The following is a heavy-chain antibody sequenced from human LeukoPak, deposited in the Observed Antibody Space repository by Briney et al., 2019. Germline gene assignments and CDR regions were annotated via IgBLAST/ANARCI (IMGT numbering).Heavy chain of an antibody. D-gene: IGHD2/OR15-2a*01. CDR2: IYYSGGT. V-gene: IGHV4-59*11. Sequence: PSETLSLTCTVSGGSISGQYWSWIRQPPGKGLEWIGEIYYSGGTKYNPSLERRVTISLDTSKNQFSLRLTSMTTADTAVYYCARSGEYYFGPWGQGTLVTVSS. CDR1: GGSISGQY. J-gene: IGHJ5*02. CDR3: ARSGEYYFGP.